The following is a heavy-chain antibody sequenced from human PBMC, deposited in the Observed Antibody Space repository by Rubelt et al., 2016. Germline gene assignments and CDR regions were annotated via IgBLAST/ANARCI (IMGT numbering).Heavy chain of an antibody. CDR3: ARGQSSSGWYY. CDR1: GFSISSGYL. V-gene: IGHV4-38-2*02. J-gene: IGHJ4*02. Sequence: GLVKPSETLSLTCTVSGFSISSGYLWGWIRQPPGKGLEWIGSISHSGTTYYNPSLKSRVAISLHTSKTHFSLKLSSVTAADTAGYYCARGQSSSGWYYWGQGALVTVSS. CDR2: ISHSGTT. D-gene: IGHD6-19*01.